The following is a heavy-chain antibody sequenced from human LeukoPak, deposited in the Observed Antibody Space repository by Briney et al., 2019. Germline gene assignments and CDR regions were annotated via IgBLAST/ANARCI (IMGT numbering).Heavy chain of an antibody. Sequence: SETLSLTCTVSGGSISSYYWSWIRQPPGKGLEWIGYIYYSGSTYYNPSLKSRVTISVDTSKNQFSLKLSSVTAADTAVYYCARAQRPPDLSRAFDIWGQGTMVTVSS. CDR3: ARAQRPPDLSRAFDI. D-gene: IGHD1-1*01. J-gene: IGHJ3*02. CDR1: GGSISSYY. CDR2: IYYSGST. V-gene: IGHV4-30-4*01.